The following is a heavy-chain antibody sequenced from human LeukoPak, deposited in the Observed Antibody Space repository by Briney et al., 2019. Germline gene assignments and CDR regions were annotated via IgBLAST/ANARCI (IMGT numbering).Heavy chain of an antibody. J-gene: IGHJ6*02. CDR2: IKSKTDGGTT. D-gene: IGHD4-11*01. CDR3: TTYTRGGMDV. Sequence: GGSLRPSCAASGFTFSNAWMTWVRQAPGKGLEWVGRIKSKTDGGTTDYAAPVKGRFTVSRDDSKNTLYLQMNSLKTEDTALYYCTTYTRGGMDVWGQGTTVTVSS. V-gene: IGHV3-15*01. CDR1: GFTFSNAW.